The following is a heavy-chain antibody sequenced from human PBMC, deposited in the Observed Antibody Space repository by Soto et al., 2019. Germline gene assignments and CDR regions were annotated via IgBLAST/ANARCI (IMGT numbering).Heavy chain of an antibody. Sequence: GGSLRLSCAASGFTFSSYAMSWVRQAPGKGLEWVSAISGSGGSTYYADSVKGRFTISRDNSKNTLYLQMNSLRAEDTAVYYCAKDIGGYSYSPNAFDIWGQGTMVTVSS. CDR3: AKDIGGYSYSPNAFDI. CDR1: GFTFSSYA. V-gene: IGHV3-23*01. J-gene: IGHJ3*02. D-gene: IGHD5-18*01. CDR2: ISGSGGST.